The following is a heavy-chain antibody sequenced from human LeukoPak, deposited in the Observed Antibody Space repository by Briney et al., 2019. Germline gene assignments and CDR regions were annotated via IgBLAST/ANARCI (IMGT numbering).Heavy chain of an antibody. Sequence: SETLSLTCAVYGGSFSGYYWSWIRQPPGKGLEWTGEINHSGSTNYNPSLKSRVTISVDTSKNQFSLKLSSVTAADTAVYYCARVDRIVVVVAATTENYFDYWGQGTLVTVSS. CDR1: GGSFSGYY. V-gene: IGHV4-34*01. CDR3: ARVDRIVVVVAATTENYFDY. D-gene: IGHD2-15*01. CDR2: INHSGST. J-gene: IGHJ4*02.